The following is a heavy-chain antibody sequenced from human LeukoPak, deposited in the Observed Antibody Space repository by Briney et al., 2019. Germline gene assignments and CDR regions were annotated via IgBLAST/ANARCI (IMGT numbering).Heavy chain of an antibody. Sequence: ASETLPLTCTVSGYSISSGYYWGWIRQPAGKGLEWIGRIYTSGSTNYNPSLKSRVTMSVDTSKNQFSLKLSSVTAADTAVYYCARGLQRAVVAASWFDPWGQGTLVTVSS. J-gene: IGHJ5*02. D-gene: IGHD2-15*01. CDR2: IYTSGST. CDR1: GYSISSGYY. CDR3: ARGLQRAVVAASWFDP. V-gene: IGHV4-4*07.